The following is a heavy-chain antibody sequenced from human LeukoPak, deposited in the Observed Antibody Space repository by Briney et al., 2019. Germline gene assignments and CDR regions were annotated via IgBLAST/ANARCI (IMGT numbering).Heavy chain of an antibody. CDR3: ARALPYSNYVFDY. CDR2: ISTSGST. CDR1: AASISNYY. V-gene: IGHV4-4*09. Sequence: SETLSLTCAVSAASISNYYWSWIREAPGKGLEWIGYISTSGSTNYNPSLKSRVSISLDTSKNQFSLKLSSVTAADTAVYHCARALPYSNYVFDYWGQGTLVTVSS. D-gene: IGHD4-11*01. J-gene: IGHJ4*02.